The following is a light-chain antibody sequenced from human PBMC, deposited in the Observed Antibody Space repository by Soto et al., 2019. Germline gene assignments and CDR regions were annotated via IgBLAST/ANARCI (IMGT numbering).Light chain of an antibody. CDR2: LGS. Sequence: DIVMTQSPVSLPVTPGEPASISCRSSQSLLHSNGYNFLDWYLQKPGQSPQILIYLGSYRASGVPDRFSGSGSGTDFTLKISRVEAEDVGVYYCMQALQTLLTFGGGTKVDIK. J-gene: IGKJ4*01. CDR3: MQALQTLLT. CDR1: QSLLHSNGYNF. V-gene: IGKV2-28*01.